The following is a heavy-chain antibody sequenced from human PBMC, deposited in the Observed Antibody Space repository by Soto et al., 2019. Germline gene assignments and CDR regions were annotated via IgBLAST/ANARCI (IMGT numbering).Heavy chain of an antibody. CDR2: IYYSGST. CDR1: GVSISSSSYY. V-gene: IGHV4-39*07. Sequence: SETLSLTCTVSGVSISSSSYYWGWIRQPPGKGLEWIGSIYYSGSTNYNPSLKSRVTISVDTSKNQFSLKLSSVTAADTAVYYCASFFVSQTPDNWFDPWGQGTLVTVSS. CDR3: ASFFVSQTPDNWFDP. J-gene: IGHJ5*02. D-gene: IGHD3-3*01.